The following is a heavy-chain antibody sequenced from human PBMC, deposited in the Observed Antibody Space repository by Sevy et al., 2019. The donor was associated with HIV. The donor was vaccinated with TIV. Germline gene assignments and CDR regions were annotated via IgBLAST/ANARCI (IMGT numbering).Heavy chain of an antibody. J-gene: IGHJ4*02. Sequence: SETLSLTCTVYGGSITSLSWSWIRQPPGKGLEWIANIPYNGHINYNPSLKSRVTLSLDTSKNQFSLRLSSVTAADTAMYYCAGENAWGRGYSWGQGTLVTVSS. CDR1: GGSITSLS. V-gene: IGHV4-59*08. CDR3: AGENAWGRGYS. CDR2: IPYNGHI. D-gene: IGHD1-26*01.